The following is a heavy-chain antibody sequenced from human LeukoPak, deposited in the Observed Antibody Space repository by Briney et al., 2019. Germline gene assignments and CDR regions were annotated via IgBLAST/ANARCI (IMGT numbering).Heavy chain of an antibody. J-gene: IGHJ6*02. CDR1: GFTFSSYW. V-gene: IGHV3-7*03. D-gene: IGHD3-16*01. CDR3: ARGGGLDV. CDR2: INHNGNVN. Sequence: GGSLRLSCAASGFTFSSYWMNWARQAPGKGLEWVASINHNGNVNYYVDSVEGRFTISRDNAKNSLYLQMSNLRAEDTAVYFCARGGGLDVWGQGAKVTVSS.